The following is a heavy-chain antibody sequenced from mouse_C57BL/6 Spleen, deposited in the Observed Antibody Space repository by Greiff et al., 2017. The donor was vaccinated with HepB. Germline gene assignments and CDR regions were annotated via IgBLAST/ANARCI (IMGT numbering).Heavy chain of an antibody. Sequence: VQLQQSGPELVKPGASVKISCKASGYAFSSSWMNWVKQRPGKGLEWIGRIYPGDGDTNYNGKFKGKATLTADKSSSTAYMQLSSLTSEDSAVYFCARGHYGSSSDYWGQGTTLTVSS. V-gene: IGHV1-82*01. J-gene: IGHJ2*01. CDR3: ARGHYGSSSDY. CDR1: GYAFSSSW. D-gene: IGHD1-1*01. CDR2: IYPGDGDT.